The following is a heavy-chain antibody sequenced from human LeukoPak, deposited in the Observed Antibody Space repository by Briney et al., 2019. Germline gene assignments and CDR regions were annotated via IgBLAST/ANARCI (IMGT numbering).Heavy chain of an antibody. J-gene: IGHJ4*02. D-gene: IGHD2-15*01. CDR3: AKEVARGDYIDY. Sequence: GGSLRLSCAASGFTFSSYSMNWVRQAPGKGLEWVAVISYDGSNKYYADSVKGRFTISRDNSKNTLYLQMNSLRAEDTAVYYCAKEVARGDYIDYWGQGTLVTVSS. CDR1: GFTFSSYS. CDR2: ISYDGSNK. V-gene: IGHV3-30*18.